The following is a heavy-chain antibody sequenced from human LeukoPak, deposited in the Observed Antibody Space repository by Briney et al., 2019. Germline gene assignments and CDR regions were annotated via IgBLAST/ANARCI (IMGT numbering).Heavy chain of an antibody. V-gene: IGHV3-21*01. CDR2: ISSSSSYI. CDR1: GFTFSSYS. D-gene: IGHD2-21*02. J-gene: IGHJ4*02. CDR3: AGWAYCGGDCYSLAGGGFFDY. Sequence: GGSLRLSCAASGFTFSSYSMNWVRQAPGKGLEWVSSISSSSSYIYYADSVKGRFTIPRDNAKNSLYLQMNSLRAEDTAVYYCAGWAYCGGDCYSLAGGGFFDYWGQGTLVTVSS.